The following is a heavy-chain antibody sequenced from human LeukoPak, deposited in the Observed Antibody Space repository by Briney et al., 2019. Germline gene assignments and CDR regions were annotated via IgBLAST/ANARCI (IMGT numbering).Heavy chain of an antibody. CDR1: GFRFSSHG. Sequence: PGWSLRLSCAGSGFRFSSHGMHWVRQAPGKGLEWLGYIWYDGSNTDFVDPVKGRFTISRDNSKNTVYLQMNSLRAEYTAVYHCAVFVGGDYRGSIDLCGQGTPVTVSS. CDR2: IWYDGSNT. V-gene: IGHV3-33*01. D-gene: IGHD3-10*01. J-gene: IGHJ6*01. CDR3: AVFVGGDYRGSIDL.